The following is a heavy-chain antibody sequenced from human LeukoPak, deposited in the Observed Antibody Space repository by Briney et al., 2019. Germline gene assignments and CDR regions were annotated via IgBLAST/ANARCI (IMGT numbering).Heavy chain of an antibody. Sequence: PSETLSLTCAVYDGSFSGYYCSWIRQPPGKGLEWIGEINHSGSTNYNPSLKSRVTISVDTSKNQFSLKLSSVTAADTAVYYCARGPYSSSWYRWFDPWGRGTLVTVSS. J-gene: IGHJ5*02. D-gene: IGHD6-13*01. CDR1: DGSFSGYY. V-gene: IGHV4-34*01. CDR2: INHSGST. CDR3: ARGPYSSSWYRWFDP.